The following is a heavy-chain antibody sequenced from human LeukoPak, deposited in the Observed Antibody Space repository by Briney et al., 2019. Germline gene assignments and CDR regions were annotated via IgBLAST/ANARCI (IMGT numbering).Heavy chain of an antibody. V-gene: IGHV4-59*01. CDR1: GGSISSYY. Sequence: PSETLSLTCIVSGGSISSYYWSWLRQPPGKGLEWIGYIYNNGNTNYNPSLKSRVAMSVETSKNQFSLKLSSVTAADTAVYYCARDFAFDIWGQGTMVTVSS. J-gene: IGHJ3*02. CDR2: IYNNGNT. CDR3: ARDFAFDI.